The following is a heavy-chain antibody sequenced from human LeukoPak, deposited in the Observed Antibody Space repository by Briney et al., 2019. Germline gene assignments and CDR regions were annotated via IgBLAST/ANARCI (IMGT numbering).Heavy chain of an antibody. V-gene: IGHV3-23*01. D-gene: IGHD1-26*01. CDR2: VNADGGNT. CDR1: GFTFDNYR. Sequence: PGGSLRLSCAASGFTFDNYRVSWVRQAPGKGLAWVSTVNADGGNTYYADSVKGRFTISRDNSKSTLILQMNSLRVEDTALYYCTKRVKYGGTWDHFADWGQGTLVTVSS. CDR3: TKRVKYGGTWDHFAD. J-gene: IGHJ4*02.